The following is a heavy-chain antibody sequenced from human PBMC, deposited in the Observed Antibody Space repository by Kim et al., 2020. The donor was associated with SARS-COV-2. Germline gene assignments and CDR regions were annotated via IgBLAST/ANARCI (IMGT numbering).Heavy chain of an antibody. CDR1: GFTFSSYA. D-gene: IGHD3-22*01. J-gene: IGHJ6*02. CDR3: ARVIAMIVAGGMNV. CDR2: ISYDGSNK. V-gene: IGHV3-30*04. Sequence: GGSLRLSCAASGFTFSSYAMHWVRQAPGKGLEWVAVISYDGSNKYYADSVKGRFTISRDNSKNTLYLQMNSLRAEDTAVYYCARVIAMIVAGGMNVWGQGTTVTGSS.